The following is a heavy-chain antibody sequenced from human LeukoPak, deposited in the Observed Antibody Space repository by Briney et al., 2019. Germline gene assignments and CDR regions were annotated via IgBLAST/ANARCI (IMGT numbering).Heavy chain of an antibody. CDR2: ISSSGSTI. CDR1: RFTFSDYY. CDR3: ARDRNYYDSSGYHRVDY. V-gene: IGHV3-11*04. J-gene: IGHJ4*02. D-gene: IGHD3-22*01. Sequence: GGSLRLSCAASRFTFSDYYMSWTRQAPGKGLEWVSYISSSGSTIYYADSVKGRFTISRDNAKNSLYLQMNSLRAEDTAVYYCARDRNYYDSSGYHRVDYWGQGTLVTVSS.